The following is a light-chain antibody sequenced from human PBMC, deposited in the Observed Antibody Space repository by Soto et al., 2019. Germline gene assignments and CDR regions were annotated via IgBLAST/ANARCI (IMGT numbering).Light chain of an antibody. CDR3: QQYNNWPPWT. Sequence: EIVMTQSPATLSVSPGERATLSCRASQSVSSNLAWYQQKPGQAPRLLIYGPSTRATGIPARLSGSGSGTEFTLTISSLLSEDFAVYYCQQYNNWPPWTFGQGTKVEIK. J-gene: IGKJ1*01. V-gene: IGKV3-15*01. CDR1: QSVSSN. CDR2: GPS.